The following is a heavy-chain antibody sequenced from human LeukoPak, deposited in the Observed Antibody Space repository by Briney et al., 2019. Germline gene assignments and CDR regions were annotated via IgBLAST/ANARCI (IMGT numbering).Heavy chain of an antibody. CDR1: RFTFSSYI. CDR2: ISGSGGST. CDR3: AKEPKYGDYDYYYYYMDV. V-gene: IGHV3-23*01. J-gene: IGHJ6*03. D-gene: IGHD4-17*01. Sequence: GGSLRLSCAASRFTFSSYIMNWVRQAPGKGLEWVSAISGSGGSTYYADSVKGRFTISRDNSKNTLYLQMNSLRAEDTAVYYCAKEPKYGDYDYYYYYMDVWGKGTTVTVSS.